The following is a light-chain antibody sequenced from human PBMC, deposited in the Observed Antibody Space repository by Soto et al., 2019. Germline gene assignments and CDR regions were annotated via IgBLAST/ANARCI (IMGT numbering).Light chain of an antibody. CDR1: QSVSSN. J-gene: IGKJ1*01. CDR2: GAS. V-gene: IGKV3-11*01. CDR3: LQRSDWRT. Sequence: EIVLTQSPGTLSLSPGERATLSCRASQSVSSNLAWYQQKPGQAPRLLIYGASNRATGIPARFSGSGSGTDFTLTISRLEPEDFAVYYCLQRSDWRTFGRGTKV.